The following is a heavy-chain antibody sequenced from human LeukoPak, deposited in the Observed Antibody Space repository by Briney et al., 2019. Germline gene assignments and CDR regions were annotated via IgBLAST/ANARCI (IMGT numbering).Heavy chain of an antibody. CDR1: GFTFNNYY. Sequence: GGSLRLSCAASGFTFNNYYMSWIRQAPGKGLEWVSSLSGSGGSKYYADSVKGRFTISRDNSKNTLYLQMNSLRAEDTAVYYCAKLIPSSGWPIDYWGQGTLVTVSS. J-gene: IGHJ4*02. D-gene: IGHD6-19*01. CDR3: AKLIPSSGWPIDY. V-gene: IGHV3-23*01. CDR2: LSGSGGSK.